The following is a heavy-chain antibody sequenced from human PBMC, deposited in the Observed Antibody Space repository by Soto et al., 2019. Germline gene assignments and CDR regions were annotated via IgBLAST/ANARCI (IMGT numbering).Heavy chain of an antibody. CDR1: GASISNYY. D-gene: IGHD1-1*01. Sequence: SETLALTGAVSGASISNYYWSWIRQPAGKGLECLGRIYASGTTTYNPSLRSRVTMSVDTSKNQFSLNLNSVTAADTAVYYCARESRSELGTVEYWGQGTLVTVSS. V-gene: IGHV4-4*07. CDR3: ARESRSELGTVEY. J-gene: IGHJ4*02. CDR2: IYASGTT.